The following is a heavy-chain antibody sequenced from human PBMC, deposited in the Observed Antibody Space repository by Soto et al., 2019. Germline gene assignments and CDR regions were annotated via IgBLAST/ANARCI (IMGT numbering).Heavy chain of an antibody. CDR2: ISHDGSYK. CDR3: AKGLLAIVGTTLPRDAFNI. V-gene: IGHV3-30*18. J-gene: IGHJ3*02. CDR1: GFSFTTYV. D-gene: IGHD1-26*01. Sequence: GRALRLSCAASGFSFTTYVMHGVRQAPGKGLEWVAVISHDGSYKYYGDAVKGRFTISRDTSKNAVYLEMNSLRPEDTAVYYCAKGLLAIVGTTLPRDAFNIWGQGTMVTVSS.